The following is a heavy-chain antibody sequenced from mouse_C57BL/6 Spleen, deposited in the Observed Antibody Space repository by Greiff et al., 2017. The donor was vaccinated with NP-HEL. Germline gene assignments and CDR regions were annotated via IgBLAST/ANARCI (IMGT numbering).Heavy chain of an antibody. V-gene: IGHV1-81*01. CDR2: IYPGSGNT. CDR1: GYTFTSYG. D-gene: IGHD1-1*01. Sequence: VQVVESGAELARPGASVKLSCKASGYTFTSYGISWVKQRTGQGLEWIGEIYPGSGNTYYNEKFKGKATLTADKSSSTAYMELRSLTSEDSAVDFCARRGLGSSYFNYLDDWGQGATRTVSS. CDR3: ARRGLGSSYFNYLDD. J-gene: IGHJ2*01.